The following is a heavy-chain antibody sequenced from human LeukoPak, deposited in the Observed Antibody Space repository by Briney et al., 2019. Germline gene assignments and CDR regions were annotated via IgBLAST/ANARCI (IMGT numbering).Heavy chain of an antibody. Sequence: GRSLRLSCAASGFTFSDYGMHWVRQAPGKGLEWVALIWYDGSNKYYTDSVKGRLTISRDNSKDTLFLQMNSLRAEDTAVYYCAREGPRGNSQFDYWGQGTLVTVSS. CDR1: GFTFSDYG. CDR3: AREGPRGNSQFDY. V-gene: IGHV3-33*01. CDR2: IWYDGSNK. D-gene: IGHD2/OR15-2a*01. J-gene: IGHJ4*02.